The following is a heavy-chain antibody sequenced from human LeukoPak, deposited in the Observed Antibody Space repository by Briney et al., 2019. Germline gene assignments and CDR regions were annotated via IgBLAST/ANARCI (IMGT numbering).Heavy chain of an antibody. V-gene: IGHV4-59*12. CDR3: ARVSCSSTSCYRFDP. D-gene: IGHD2-2*01. Sequence: PSETLSLTCTVSGGSISSYYWSWIRQPPGEGLERIGYIYYSGSTNYNPSLKSRVTISVDTSKNQFSLKLSSVTAADTAVYYCARVSCSSTSCYRFDPWGQGTLVTVSS. J-gene: IGHJ5*02. CDR1: GGSISSYY. CDR2: IYYSGST.